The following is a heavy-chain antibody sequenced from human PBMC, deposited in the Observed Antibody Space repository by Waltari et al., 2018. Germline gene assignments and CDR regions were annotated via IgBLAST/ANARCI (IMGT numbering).Heavy chain of an antibody. CDR1: GFIFDDYG. CDR3: ARRKFADYHLDY. CDR2: INWNGGST. D-gene: IGHD4-17*01. J-gene: IGHJ4*02. V-gene: IGHV3-20*04. Sequence: DVKVVESGGTVVWPGGSLGLSCLASGFIFDDYGMVWVRQVPGKGLEWVSGINWNGGSTDYADSVKGRFIISRDNGKNSVFLQLNSLRVEDTALYYCARRKFADYHLDYWGQGTLVTVSS.